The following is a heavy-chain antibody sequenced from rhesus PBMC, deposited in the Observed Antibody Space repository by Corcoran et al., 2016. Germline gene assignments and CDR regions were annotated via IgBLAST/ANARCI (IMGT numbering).Heavy chain of an antibody. CDR2: VDNSGNT. D-gene: IGHD6S26*01. J-gene: IGHJ4*01. CDR1: GGSTSGYW. Sequence: QLQLQESGPGLVKPSETLSLTCAVSGGSTSGYWGSWIRQSPVKGLGWIGRVDNSGNTDYNPSLKSRVTISRDTSKKDFSLKLSSVTAADTAVYYCARQTLRYSSGWSNYIDYWGQGVLVTVSS. CDR3: ARQTLRYSSGWSNYIDY. V-gene: IGHV4-160*01.